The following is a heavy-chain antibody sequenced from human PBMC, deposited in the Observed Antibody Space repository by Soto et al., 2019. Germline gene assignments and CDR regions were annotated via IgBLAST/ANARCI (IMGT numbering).Heavy chain of an antibody. D-gene: IGHD3-22*01. J-gene: IGHJ3*02. V-gene: IGHV1-69*01. CDR3: ARAVFSYYDASSGLRHGDFAI. Sequence: QVQLVQSGAEVKKPGSSVKVSCKASGGTFSSYAISWVRQAPGQGLEWMGGIIPIFGTANYAQKFQGRVTITADESTSTAYMELSSLRSEDTAVYYCARAVFSYYDASSGLRHGDFAIWGQGTMVTVSS. CDR1: GGTFSSYA. CDR2: IIPIFGTA.